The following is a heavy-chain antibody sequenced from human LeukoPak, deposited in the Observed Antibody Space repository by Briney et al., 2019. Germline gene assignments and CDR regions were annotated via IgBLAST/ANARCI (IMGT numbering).Heavy chain of an antibody. V-gene: IGHV3-21*04. D-gene: IGHD4-17*01. CDR2: VSPSGGHI. Sequence: KPGGSLRLSCAASGFSFSSYAMTWVRQAPGKGLEWVSSVSPSGGHIYYADSVKGRFTVSRDNADNSLYLQMNSLRAEDTAVYYCAINDYGDSGDFDYWGQGTLVTVSS. CDR3: AINDYGDSGDFDY. J-gene: IGHJ4*02. CDR1: GFSFSSYA.